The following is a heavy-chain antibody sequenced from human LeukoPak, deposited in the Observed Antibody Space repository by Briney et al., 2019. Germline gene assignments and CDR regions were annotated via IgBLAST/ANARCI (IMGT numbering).Heavy chain of an antibody. V-gene: IGHV1-69*13. J-gene: IGHJ3*01. Sequence: SVKVSCKASGDTFSSYAISWLRQAPGQGLEWMGGIIPILGTTNYAQKFQGRVTITADESTSTLYMELRRLRSEDTAIYYCARDDYYDSSAYRENPFDVWGQGTMVTVSS. CDR2: IIPILGTT. CDR1: GDTFSSYA. D-gene: IGHD3-22*01. CDR3: ARDDYYDSSAYRENPFDV.